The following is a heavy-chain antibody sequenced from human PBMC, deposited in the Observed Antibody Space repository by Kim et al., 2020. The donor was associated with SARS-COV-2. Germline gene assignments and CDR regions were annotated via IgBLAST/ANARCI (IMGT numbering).Heavy chain of an antibody. D-gene: IGHD6-13*01. J-gene: IGHJ4*02. CDR2: IDPSDSYT. V-gene: IGHV5-10-1*01. CDR1: GYSFTSYW. Sequence: GESLKISCKGSGYSFTSYWISWVRQMPGKGLEWMGRIDPSDSYTNYSPSFQGHVTISADKSISTAYLQWSSPKASDTAMYYCARQYSSSWYNGYYFDYWGQGTLVTVSS. CDR3: ARQYSSSWYNGYYFDY.